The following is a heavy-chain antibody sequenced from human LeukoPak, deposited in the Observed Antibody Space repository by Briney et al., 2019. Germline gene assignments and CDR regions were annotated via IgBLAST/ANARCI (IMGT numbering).Heavy chain of an antibody. V-gene: IGHV3-21*04. CDR2: ISSSSSYI. J-gene: IGHJ4*02. CDR1: GFTFSSYS. CDR3: AKWARYCTNGVCYYFDY. Sequence: PGGSLRLSCAASGFTFSSYSMNWVRQAPGKGLERVSSISSSSSYIYYADSVKGRFTISRDDSKNTLYLQMNSLRAEDTAVYYCAKWARYCTNGVCYYFDYWGQGTLVTVSS. D-gene: IGHD2-8*01.